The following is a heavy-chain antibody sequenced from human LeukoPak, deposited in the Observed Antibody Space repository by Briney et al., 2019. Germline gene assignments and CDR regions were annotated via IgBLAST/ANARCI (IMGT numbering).Heavy chain of an antibody. Sequence: PGGSLRLSCAASGFTFSSYSMNWVRQAPGKGLEWVSSISSSSSYIYYADSVKGRFTVSRDNAKNSLYLQMNSLRAEDTAVYYCASLLWFGELDNSDAFDIWGQGTMVTVS. CDR3: ASLLWFGELDNSDAFDI. V-gene: IGHV3-21*01. CDR2: ISSSSSYI. J-gene: IGHJ3*02. D-gene: IGHD3-10*01. CDR1: GFTFSSYS.